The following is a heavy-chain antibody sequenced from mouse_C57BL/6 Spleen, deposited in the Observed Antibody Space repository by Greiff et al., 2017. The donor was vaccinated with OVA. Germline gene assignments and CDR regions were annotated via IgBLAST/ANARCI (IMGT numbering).Heavy chain of an antibody. V-gene: IGHV1-53*01. Sequence: QVQLQQPGTELVQPGASVKLSCKASGYTFTSYWMHWVQQRPGQGLEWIGNINPSNGGTNYNEKFKSKATLTVDKSSSTAYMQLSSLTSEDSAVYYCAIATVVAEAMDYWGQGTSVTVSA. J-gene: IGHJ4*01. D-gene: IGHD1-1*01. CDR1: GYTFTSYW. CDR2: INPSNGGT. CDR3: AIATVVAEAMDY.